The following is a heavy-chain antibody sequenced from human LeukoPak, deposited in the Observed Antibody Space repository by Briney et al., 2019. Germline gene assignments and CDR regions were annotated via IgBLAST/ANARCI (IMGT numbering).Heavy chain of an antibody. V-gene: IGHV3-30*18. CDR3: AKDYGTAVAGPRGDYYYGLDV. J-gene: IGHJ6*02. D-gene: IGHD6-19*01. CDR2: ISYDGTNK. CDR1: GFTFSNCG. Sequence: PGGSLRPSCAASGFTFSNCGMHWVRQAPGKGLEWVAVISYDGTNKYYADSVKGRFTISRDNSKNTLYLQMNSLRAEDTAVYYCAKDYGTAVAGPRGDYYYGLDVWGQGTTVTVSS.